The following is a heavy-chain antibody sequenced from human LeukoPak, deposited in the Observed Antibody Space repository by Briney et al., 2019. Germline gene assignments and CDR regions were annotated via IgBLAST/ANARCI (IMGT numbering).Heavy chain of an antibody. J-gene: IGHJ5*02. V-gene: IGHV1-24*01. D-gene: IGHD3-10*01. Sequence: GASVKVSCKVSGYTLTELSMHWVRQAPGKGLEWRGGFDPEDGETIYAQKFRGRVTMTEDTSTDTAYMELSSLRSEDTAVYYCARFGELFFRWFDPWGQGTLVTVSS. CDR1: GYTLTELS. CDR2: FDPEDGET. CDR3: ARFGELFFRWFDP.